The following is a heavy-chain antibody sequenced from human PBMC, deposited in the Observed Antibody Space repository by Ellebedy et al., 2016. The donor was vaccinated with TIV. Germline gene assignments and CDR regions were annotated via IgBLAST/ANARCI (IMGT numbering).Heavy chain of an antibody. J-gene: IGHJ4*02. D-gene: IGHD1-26*01. CDR1: GFTFNNSG. Sequence: GGSLRLSCAASGFTFNNSGMNWVRQAPGKGLEWVAFIRFDGNNAYYADSAKGRFTISRDNSKNTLYLQMNSLRAEDTAVYYCAKDLGRELHDYFDYWGQGTLVTVSS. V-gene: IGHV3-30*02. CDR2: IRFDGNNA. CDR3: AKDLGRELHDYFDY.